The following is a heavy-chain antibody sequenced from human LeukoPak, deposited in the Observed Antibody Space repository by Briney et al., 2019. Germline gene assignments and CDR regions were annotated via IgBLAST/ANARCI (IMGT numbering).Heavy chain of an antibody. CDR3: ARDRVVVAATALDY. CDR2: IWYDGSNK. D-gene: IGHD2-15*01. V-gene: IGHV3-33*01. J-gene: IGHJ4*02. CDR1: GFTFSSYG. Sequence: GGSLSLSCAASGFTFSSYGMHWVRQAPGKGLEWVAVIWYDGSNKYYADSVKGRFTISRDNSKNTLYLQMNSLRAEDTAVYYCARDRVVVAATALDYWGQGTLVTVSS.